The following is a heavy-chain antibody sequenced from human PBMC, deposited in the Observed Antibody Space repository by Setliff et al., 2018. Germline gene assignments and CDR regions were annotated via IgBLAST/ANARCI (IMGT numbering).Heavy chain of an antibody. Sequence: GGSLRLSCVGFGFNFKTSSLNWVRQALGKGLEWLSYVSPRSTFIHVADSVRGRFTVSRDDARGSVLLQMNSLRAEDTGIYYCATSSYYDNAGYRFFDNWGQGTQVTVSS. CDR2: VSPRSTFI. V-gene: IGHV3-21*05. CDR3: ATSSYYDNAGYRFFDN. J-gene: IGHJ4*02. CDR1: GFNFKTSS. D-gene: IGHD3-9*01.